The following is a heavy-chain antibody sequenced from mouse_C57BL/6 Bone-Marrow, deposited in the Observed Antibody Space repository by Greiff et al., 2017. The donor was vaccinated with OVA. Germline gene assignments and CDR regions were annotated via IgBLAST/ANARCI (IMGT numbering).Heavy chain of an antibody. CDR1: GFTFSSYG. V-gene: IGHV5-6*02. Sequence: EVKLVESGGDLVKPGGSLKLSCAASGFTFSSYGLSWVRQTPDKRLEWVATFSSGGSYTYYPDSVKGRFTISRDNAKNTLYLQMSSLKSEDTAMYYCARRATEFAYWGQGTLVTVSA. J-gene: IGHJ3*01. CDR2: FSSGGSYT. CDR3: ARRATEFAY.